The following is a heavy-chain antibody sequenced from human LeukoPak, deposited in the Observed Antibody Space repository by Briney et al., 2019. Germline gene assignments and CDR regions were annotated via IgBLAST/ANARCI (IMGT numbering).Heavy chain of an antibody. CDR1: GYTFTNYW. CDR2: IDPSDSYT. Sequence: GESLKISCKGSGYTFTNYWIGWVRQMPGKGLEWMGRIDPSDSYTNYSPSFQGHVTISADKSFSTAYQQWTSLKASDTAMYYCARHAKAYGSSCDYWGQGTLVTVSS. V-gene: IGHV5-10-1*01. J-gene: IGHJ4*02. D-gene: IGHD6-13*01. CDR3: ARHAKAYGSSCDY.